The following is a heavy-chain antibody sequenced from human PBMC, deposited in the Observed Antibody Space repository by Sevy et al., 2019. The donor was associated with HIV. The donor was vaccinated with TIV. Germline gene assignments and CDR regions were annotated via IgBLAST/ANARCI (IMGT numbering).Heavy chain of an antibody. CDR1: GYTFTSYG. D-gene: IGHD2-2*02. J-gene: IGHJ6*02. CDR2: ISAYNGNT. V-gene: IGHV1-18*01. CDR3: ARDYGGYCSSTSCYNYYYYGMDV. Sequence: ASVKVSCKASGYTFTSYGISWVRQAPGQGLEWMGWISAYNGNTNYAQKLQGRVTMTTDTSTSTAYMELRSLRSDDTAVYYCARDYGGYCSSTSCYNYYYYGMDVWGQWTTVTVSS.